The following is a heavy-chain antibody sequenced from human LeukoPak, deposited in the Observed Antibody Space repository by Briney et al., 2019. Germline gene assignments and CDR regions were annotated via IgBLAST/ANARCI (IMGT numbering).Heavy chain of an antibody. CDR3: ASSSSWMAHFDY. J-gene: IGHJ4*02. Sequence: GGSLRLSCADSGFTFSSYAMSWVRQAPGKGLEWVSAISGSGGSTYYADSVKGLFTISRDNSKNTLYLQMNSLRAEDTAVYYCASSSSWMAHFDYWGQGTLVTVSS. CDR2: ISGSGGST. CDR1: GFTFSSYA. D-gene: IGHD6-13*01. V-gene: IGHV3-23*01.